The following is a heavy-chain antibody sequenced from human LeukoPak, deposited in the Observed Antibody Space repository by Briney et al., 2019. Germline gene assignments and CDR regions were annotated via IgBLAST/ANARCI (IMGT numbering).Heavy chain of an antibody. Sequence: QAGGSLRLSCAASGFTFSSYAMNWVRQSPGKGLEWVSVISGSGGTTYYEDSVKGRFTISRDNSKNTLYLQMNSLRADGTAVYYCAKDRDGSARYFTNFDYWGQGTLVTVSS. CDR1: GFTFSSYA. V-gene: IGHV3-23*01. J-gene: IGHJ4*02. CDR3: AKDRDGSARYFTNFDY. CDR2: ISGSGGTT. D-gene: IGHD3-10*01.